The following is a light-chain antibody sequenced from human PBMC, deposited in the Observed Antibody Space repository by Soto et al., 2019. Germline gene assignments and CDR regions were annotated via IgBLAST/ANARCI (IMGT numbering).Light chain of an antibody. J-gene: IGKJ4*01. CDR1: QSVTKY. V-gene: IGKV3-11*01. Sequence: EVVLTQSPATLSLSPGERATLSCRASQSVTKYLAWYQQEPGQALRLLISDVSKRATGIPARFSGSGSATDFTLTISSLEPEDFAVYYCHQRSNWPLTFGGGTKLEIK. CDR3: HQRSNWPLT. CDR2: DVS.